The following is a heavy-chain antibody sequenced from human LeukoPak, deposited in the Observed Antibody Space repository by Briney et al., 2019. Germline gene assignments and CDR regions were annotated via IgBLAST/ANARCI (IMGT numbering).Heavy chain of an antibody. J-gene: IGHJ4*02. V-gene: IGHV1-18*01. CDR2: ISAYNGNA. Sequence: ASVKVSCKASGYTFTSYSISWVRQAPGQGLEWMGWISAYNGNAVYAQKVKGRVTMTTDTSTSTAYMELRSLKSDDTAVYYCARASYCSDGSCYSDYWGQGTLVTVSS. CDR3: ARASYCSDGSCYSDY. D-gene: IGHD2-15*01. CDR1: GYTFTSYS.